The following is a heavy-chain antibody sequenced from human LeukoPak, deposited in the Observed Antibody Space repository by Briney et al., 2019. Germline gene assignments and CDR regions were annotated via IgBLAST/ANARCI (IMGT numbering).Heavy chain of an antibody. CDR3: ARDSVDTAMPRY. CDR2: INAGNGNT. J-gene: IGHJ4*02. D-gene: IGHD5-18*01. V-gene: IGHV1-3*01. CDR1: GYTFTSYA. Sequence: GASVKVSCKASGYTFTSYAMHWVRQAPGQRLEWMGWINAGNGNTKYSQKFQGRVTITRDTSASTAYMELSSLRSEDTAVYYCARDSVDTAMPRYWGQGTLVTVFS.